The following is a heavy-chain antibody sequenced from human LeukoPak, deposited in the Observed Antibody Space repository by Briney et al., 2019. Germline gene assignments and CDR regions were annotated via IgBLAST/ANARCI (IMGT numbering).Heavy chain of an antibody. CDR3: ARDLNWETY. D-gene: IGHD7-27*01. CDR1: GITFNSYS. J-gene: IGHJ4*02. V-gene: IGHV3-48*04. Sequence: GGSLRLSCAASGITFNSYSMNWVRQAPGKGLEWVSYISSSSNTIYYADSLKGRFAISRDNPKNSLYLQMNSLRVEDTAVYYCARDLNWETYWGQGTLVSVSS. CDR2: ISSSSNTI.